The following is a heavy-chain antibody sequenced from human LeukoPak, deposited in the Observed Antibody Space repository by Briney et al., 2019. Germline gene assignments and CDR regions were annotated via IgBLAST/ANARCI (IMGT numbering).Heavy chain of an antibody. CDR1: GFTFSTYR. CDR3: ARDFWGAASH. CDR2: VNSDGSST. V-gene: IGHV3-74*01. D-gene: IGHD6-13*01. Sequence: PGGSLRLSCAASGFTFSTYRMHWDRQAPGKGLVWVSRVNSDGSSTYYADSVKGRFTISRNNAKNTLYLQMFSLRAEDAAVYYCARDFWGAASHWGQGTLVTVSS. J-gene: IGHJ4*02.